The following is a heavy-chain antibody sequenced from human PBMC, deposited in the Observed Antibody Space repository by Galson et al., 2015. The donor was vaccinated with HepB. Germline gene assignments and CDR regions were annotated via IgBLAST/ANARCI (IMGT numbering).Heavy chain of an antibody. D-gene: IGHD3-10*01. CDR1: GYTFTSYA. Sequence: SVKVSCKASGYTFTSYAMHWVRQAPGQRLEWMGWINAGNGNTKYSQKLQGRVTITRDTSASTAYMELSSLRSEDTAVYYCARDNSVLLWFGELLDWFDPWGQGTLVTVSS. V-gene: IGHV1-3*01. J-gene: IGHJ5*02. CDR2: INAGNGNT. CDR3: ARDNSVLLWFGELLDWFDP.